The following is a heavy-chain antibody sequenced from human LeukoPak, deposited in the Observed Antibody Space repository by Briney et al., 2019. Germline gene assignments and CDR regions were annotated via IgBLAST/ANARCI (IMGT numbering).Heavy chain of an antibody. CDR1: GFTFNSYA. D-gene: IGHD4-23*01. CDR3: AKTHSGGNSGYYFDY. Sequence: TGGSLRRSCAASGFTFNSYAMSWVRQAPGKGLEWVSAISGSGGSIYYADSVEGRFTISRDNSENTLYLQMNSPRAEDTAVYYCAKTHSGGNSGYYFDYWGQGTLVTVSS. V-gene: IGHV3-23*01. J-gene: IGHJ4*02. CDR2: ISGSGGSI.